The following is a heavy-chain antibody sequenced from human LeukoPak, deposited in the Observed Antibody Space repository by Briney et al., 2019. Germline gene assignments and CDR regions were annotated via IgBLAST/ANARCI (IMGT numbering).Heavy chain of an antibody. V-gene: IGHV3-74*01. D-gene: IGHD6-13*01. CDR1: GFTFSSYW. CDR3: ARVSSSSWWALDY. J-gene: IGHJ4*02. Sequence: GGSLRLSCAASGFTFSSYWMHWVRQAPGKGLVWVSRINSDGSSTSYADSVKGRLTISRDKAKNTLYVQMNSLRAEDTAVYYCARVSSSSWWALDYWGQGTLVTVSS. CDR2: INSDGSST.